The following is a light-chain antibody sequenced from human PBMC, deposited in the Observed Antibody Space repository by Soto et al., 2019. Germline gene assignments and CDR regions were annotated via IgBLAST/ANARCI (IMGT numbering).Light chain of an antibody. CDR3: QQFYRGWT. V-gene: IGKV3-15*01. CDR1: QSVSSD. Sequence: EIVMTQSPATLSVSPGKRATLSCRASQSVSSDLAWYQQNPGQAPSLLIYGASIRATGIPARFSGSGSGTEFTLTISSLQSEGFAVYYCQQFYRGWTFGQGTKVEIE. J-gene: IGKJ1*01. CDR2: GAS.